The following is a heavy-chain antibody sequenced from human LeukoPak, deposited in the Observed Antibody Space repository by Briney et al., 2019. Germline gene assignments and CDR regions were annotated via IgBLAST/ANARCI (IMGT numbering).Heavy chain of an antibody. Sequence: PSETLSLTCTVSGYSISSGYDWGWIRQAPGKRLEWLGSISQSGSTYDNPSLKSRVTLSVDTSKNQVSLKLSSVTAADTAVYYCARKPWGYDSSGYCFDYWGQGTLVTVSS. CDR3: ARKPWGYDSSGYCFDY. CDR1: GYSISSGYD. D-gene: IGHD3-22*01. J-gene: IGHJ4*02. V-gene: IGHV4-38-2*02. CDR2: ISQSGST.